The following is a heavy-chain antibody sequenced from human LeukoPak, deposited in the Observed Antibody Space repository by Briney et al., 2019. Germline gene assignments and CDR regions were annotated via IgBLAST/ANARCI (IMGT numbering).Heavy chain of an antibody. CDR1: GSSFTDYD. V-gene: IGHV1-46*01. Sequence: ASVKVSCKASGSSFTDYDINWVRQAPGQGLEWMGIINPSGGSTTNAQKFQGRVIMTRDMSTSTVYMELSSLRSEDTAVYFCARYGHSPFFDYWGQGTLVIVSS. CDR2: INPSGGST. CDR3: ARYGHSPFFDY. J-gene: IGHJ4*02. D-gene: IGHD4-17*01.